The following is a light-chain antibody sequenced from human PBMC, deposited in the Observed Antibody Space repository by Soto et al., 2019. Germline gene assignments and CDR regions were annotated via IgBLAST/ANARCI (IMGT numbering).Light chain of an antibody. Sequence: EIVLTQSPGTLSLSPGERATLSCRASQSVTSTYLAWYQQKPGQSPRLLIYGASSRATGIPDRFSGSGSGTDFTLTISSLQSEDSAVYYCQQYDIWPPLTFGGGTKVEIK. CDR3: QQYDIWPPLT. CDR2: GAS. J-gene: IGKJ4*01. V-gene: IGKV3-20*01. CDR1: QSVTSTY.